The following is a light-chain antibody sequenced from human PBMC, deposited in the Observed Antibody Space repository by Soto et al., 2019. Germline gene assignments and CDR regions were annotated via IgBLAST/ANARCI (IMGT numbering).Light chain of an antibody. CDR2: DAS. V-gene: IGKV3-20*01. J-gene: IGKJ1*01. Sequence: EIVLTQSPGTLSLSPGERATLSCRASQSIANNYLAWYQQKPGQAPRLLIDDASNRATGIPDRFSGSGSGTDFTLTISRLEPEDFAVYYCQQCATVPLTFGQGTKVDIK. CDR1: QSIANNY. CDR3: QQCATVPLT.